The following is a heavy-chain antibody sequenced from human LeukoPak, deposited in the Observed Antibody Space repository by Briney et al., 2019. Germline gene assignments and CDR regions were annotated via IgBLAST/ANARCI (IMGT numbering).Heavy chain of an antibody. CDR3: ARDISH. CDR2: IYSGGST. CDR1: GFTFSSYM. J-gene: IGHJ4*02. Sequence: PGDSLRLSCAASGFTFSSYMMTWVRQAPGKGLEWVSVIYSGGSTYYAASVKGRFTISRDNSKNTLYLQMNSLRAEDTAVYYCARDISHWGRGTLVTVSS. V-gene: IGHV3-53*01.